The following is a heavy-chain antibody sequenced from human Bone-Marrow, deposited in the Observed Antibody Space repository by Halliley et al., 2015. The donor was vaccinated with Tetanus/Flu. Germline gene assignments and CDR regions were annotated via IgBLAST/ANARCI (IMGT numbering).Heavy chain of an antibody. CDR3: ARQEGMVRSYYGMDV. Sequence: GIIYPRYSDPRYSPSFQGQVTISADKSPSTAYLQLSGLKASDTAIYYCARQEGMVRSYYGMDVWGQGTTVPVSS. CDR2: IYPRYSDP. V-gene: IGHV5-51*01. D-gene: IGHD2-8*01. J-gene: IGHJ6*02.